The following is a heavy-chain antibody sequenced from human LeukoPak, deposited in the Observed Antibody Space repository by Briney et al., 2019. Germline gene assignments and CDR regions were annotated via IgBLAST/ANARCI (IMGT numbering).Heavy chain of an antibody. Sequence: PGGSLRLSCAASGSTFSSYGMHWVRQAPGKGLEWVAVIWYDGSNKYYADSVKGRFTISRDNSKNTLYLQMNSLRAEDTAVYYCARQLLWFGEPPDAFDIWGQGTMVTVSS. D-gene: IGHD3-10*01. J-gene: IGHJ3*02. V-gene: IGHV3-33*01. CDR1: GSTFSSYG. CDR3: ARQLLWFGEPPDAFDI. CDR2: IWYDGSNK.